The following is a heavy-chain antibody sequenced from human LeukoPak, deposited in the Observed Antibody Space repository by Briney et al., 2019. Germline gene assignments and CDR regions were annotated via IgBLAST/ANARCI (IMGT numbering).Heavy chain of an antibody. CDR3: AKVEGTSDYFDY. Sequence: GRSLRLSCAAFGFTFNSYGMHWVRQAPGKGLEWVAVISYDGSNKYYADSVKGRFTISRDNSKNTLYLQMNSLRAEGTAVYYCAKVEGTSDYFDYWGQGTLVTVSS. J-gene: IGHJ4*02. D-gene: IGHD1-1*01. CDR1: GFTFNSYG. V-gene: IGHV3-30*18. CDR2: ISYDGSNK.